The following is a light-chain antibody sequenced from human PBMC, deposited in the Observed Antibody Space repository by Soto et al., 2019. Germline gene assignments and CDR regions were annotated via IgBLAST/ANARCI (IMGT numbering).Light chain of an antibody. CDR2: KAS. CDR1: QSISSW. Sequence: DIPMTQSPSTLSASVGDRVTITCRASQSISSWLAWYQQKPGKAPNLLIYKASSLESGVPSRFSGSGSGTEFTLTISSLQPDDVATDYCQQYNSYPRTFGQGTKVEIK. V-gene: IGKV1-5*03. J-gene: IGKJ1*01. CDR3: QQYNSYPRT.